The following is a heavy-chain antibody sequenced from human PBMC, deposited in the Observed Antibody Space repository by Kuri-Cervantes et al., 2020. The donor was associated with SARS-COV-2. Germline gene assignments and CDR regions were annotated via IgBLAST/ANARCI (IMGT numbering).Heavy chain of an antibody. D-gene: IGHD2-2*01. CDR3: AREDIVVVPAAGGSGVDV. V-gene: IGHV4-59*12. CDR2: IYYSGST. J-gene: IGHJ6*02. Sequence: ESLKISCTVSGGSISSYYWSWIRQPPGKGLEWIGYIYYSGSTNYNPSLKSRVTISVDTSKNQFSLKLSSVTAADTAVYYCAREDIVVVPAAGGSGVDVWGQGTTVTVSS. CDR1: GGSISSYY.